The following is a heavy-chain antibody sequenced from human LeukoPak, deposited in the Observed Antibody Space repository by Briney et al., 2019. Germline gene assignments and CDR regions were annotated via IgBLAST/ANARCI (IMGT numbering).Heavy chain of an antibody. J-gene: IGHJ4*02. CDR1: GGSISSYY. CDR3: ARVSGGSYTKFDY. CDR2: IYYSGST. D-gene: IGHD2-15*01. Sequence: SETLSLTCTVSGGSISSYYWSWIRQPPGKGLEWIGYIYYSGSTNYNPSHRSRVTISVDRSKNQFSLKLSSVTAADTAVYYCARVSGGSYTKFDYWGQGTLVTVSS. V-gene: IGHV4-59*01.